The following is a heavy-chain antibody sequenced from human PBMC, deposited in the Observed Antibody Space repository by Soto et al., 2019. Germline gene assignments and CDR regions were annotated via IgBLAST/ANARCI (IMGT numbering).Heavy chain of an antibody. D-gene: IGHD3-22*01. J-gene: IGHJ4*02. CDR2: ISSSSSYI. V-gene: IGHV3-21*01. CDR1: GLTFSSYS. Sequence: GVLRLSCASSGLTFSSYSMNWVLHAPGKGLEWVSSISSSSSYIYYADSVKGRFTISRDNAKNSLYLQMNSLRAEDTAVYYCARDLGRDYYDSSGYYSSGYWGQGTLVTVSS. CDR3: ARDLGRDYYDSSGYYSSGY.